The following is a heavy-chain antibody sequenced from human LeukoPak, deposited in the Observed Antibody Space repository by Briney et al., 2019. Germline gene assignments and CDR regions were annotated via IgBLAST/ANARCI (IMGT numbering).Heavy chain of an antibody. V-gene: IGHV1-69*13. CDR1: GGTFSSYA. J-gene: IGHJ3*02. D-gene: IGHD5-18*01. CDR2: IIPIFGTA. Sequence: SVKVSCKASGGTFSSYAISWVRQAPGQGLEWMEGIIPIFGTANYAQKFQGRVTITADESTSTAYMELSSLRSEDTAVYYCAVGIQLWSKGTGPYAFDIWGQGTMVTVSS. CDR3: AVGIQLWSKGTGPYAFDI.